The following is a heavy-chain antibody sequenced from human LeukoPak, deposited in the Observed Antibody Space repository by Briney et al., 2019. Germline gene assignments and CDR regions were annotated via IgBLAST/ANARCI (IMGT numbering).Heavy chain of an antibody. CDR2: ISGSSNVI. V-gene: IGHV3-48*02. CDR1: GFTFSGEN. CDR3: ARGAGSSWFYR. Sequence: PGRSLRLSCAASGFTFSGENMNWVRQTPGKGLEWVSYISGSSNVIYYADSVKGRFTISRDNAKNSLYLQMNSLREEDTAVYYCARGAGSSWFYRWGQGTLVIVSS. J-gene: IGHJ5*02. D-gene: IGHD5-12*01.